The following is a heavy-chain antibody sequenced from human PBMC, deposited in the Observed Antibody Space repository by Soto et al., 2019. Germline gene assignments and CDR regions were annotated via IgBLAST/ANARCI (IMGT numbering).Heavy chain of an antibody. CDR1: GFTFSSYG. CDR2: IKQDGSET. D-gene: IGHD2-15*01. CDR3: AREMYCSGGSCESSDAFDI. V-gene: IGHV3-7*01. Sequence: GGSLRLSCAASGFTFSSYGMSWVRQAPGKGLEWVANIKQDGSETYYVDSVKGRFTISRDNAKNSLYLQMNSLRAEDTAAYYCAREMYCSGGSCESSDAFDIWGQGTMVTVSS. J-gene: IGHJ3*02.